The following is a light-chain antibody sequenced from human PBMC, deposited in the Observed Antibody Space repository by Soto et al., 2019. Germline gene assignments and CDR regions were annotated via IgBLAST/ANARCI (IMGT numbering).Light chain of an antibody. V-gene: IGLV1-44*01. CDR2: SDS. CDR1: SSNIGSNT. Sequence: QSVLTQPPSASGTPGQRVTISCSGSSSNIGSNTVNWYQQVPGTSPKLLIYSDSQRPSGVPDRFSGSKSGASASLAISGLQSEDEADYYCAAWDHSLTGYVVFGGGTKVTVL. CDR3: AAWDHSLTGYVV. J-gene: IGLJ2*01.